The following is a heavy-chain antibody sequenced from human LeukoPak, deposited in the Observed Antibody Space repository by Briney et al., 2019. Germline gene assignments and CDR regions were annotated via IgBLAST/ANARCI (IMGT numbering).Heavy chain of an antibody. V-gene: IGHV3-11*04. CDR1: GFTFSDYY. Sequence: GGSLRLSCAASGFTFSDYYMNWIRQAPGKGLEWVPYISSSGSTIYYADSVKGRFTISRDNAKNSLYLQMNSLRAEDTAVYYCARDAYSGGCYGRRGFDPWGQGTLVTVSS. CDR2: ISSSGSTI. CDR3: ARDAYSGGCYGRRGFDP. J-gene: IGHJ5*02. D-gene: IGHD6-19*01.